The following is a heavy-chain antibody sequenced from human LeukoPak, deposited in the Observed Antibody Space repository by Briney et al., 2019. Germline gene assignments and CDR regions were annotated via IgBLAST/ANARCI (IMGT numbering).Heavy chain of an antibody. CDR1: GLTFSDYH. V-gene: IGHV3-11*05. Sequence: GGSLRLSCAASGLTFSDYHMTWIRQAPGKGLEWVSYISGSSICTRYADSVKGRFTISRDNAKNSLYLQMNSLRAEDTALYYCVRDISGYYFDYWGQGTLVTVSS. CDR2: ISGSSICT. CDR3: VRDISGYYFDY. J-gene: IGHJ4*02. D-gene: IGHD3-22*01.